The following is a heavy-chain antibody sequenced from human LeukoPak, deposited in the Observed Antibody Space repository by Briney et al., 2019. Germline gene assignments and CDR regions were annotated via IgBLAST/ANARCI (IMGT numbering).Heavy chain of an antibody. CDR2: ISWNSGSI. CDR3: AKDPRTQYSGYDYYFDY. CDR1: GFTFDDYA. D-gene: IGHD5-12*01. Sequence: GGSLRLSCAASGFTFDDYAMHWVRQAPGKGLEWVSGISWNSGSIGYADSVKGRFTISRDNAKNSLYLQMNSLRAEDTALYYCAKDPRTQYSGYDYYFDYWGQGTLVTVSS. J-gene: IGHJ4*02. V-gene: IGHV3-9*01.